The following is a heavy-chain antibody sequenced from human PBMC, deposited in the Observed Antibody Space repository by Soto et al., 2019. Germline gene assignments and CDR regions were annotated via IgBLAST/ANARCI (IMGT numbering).Heavy chain of an antibody. J-gene: IGHJ6*02. CDR2: IYPGDSDT. D-gene: IGHD4-17*01. CDR1: GYSSTSYW. Sequence: GESLKISCKGSGYSSTSYWIGWVRQMPGKGLEWMGIIYPGDSDTRYSPSFQGQVTISADKSISTAYLQWSSLKASDTAMYYCARQLLWTTVTTDNYSYGMDVWGQGTTVTVSS. CDR3: ARQLLWTTVTTDNYSYGMDV. V-gene: IGHV5-51*01.